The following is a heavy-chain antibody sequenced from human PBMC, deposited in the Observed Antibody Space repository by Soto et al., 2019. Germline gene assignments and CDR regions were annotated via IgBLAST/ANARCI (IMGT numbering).Heavy chain of an antibody. CDR3: VKDFENPDTAMVDFDY. Sequence: GGSLRLSCSASGFTFGSYAMHWVRQAPGKGLEYVSAISSNGGSTYYADSVKGRFTISRDNSKNTLYLQMSSLRAEDTAVYYCVKDFENPDTAMVDFDYWGQGTLVTVSS. CDR2: ISSNGGST. CDR1: GFTFGSYA. D-gene: IGHD5-18*01. V-gene: IGHV3-64D*08. J-gene: IGHJ4*02.